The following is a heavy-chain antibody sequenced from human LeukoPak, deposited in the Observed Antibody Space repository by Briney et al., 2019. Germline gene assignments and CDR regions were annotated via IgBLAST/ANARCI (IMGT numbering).Heavy chain of an antibody. CDR3: ARSLGYYDSSGYLDY. J-gene: IGHJ4*02. D-gene: IGHD3-22*01. V-gene: IGHV4-39*01. CDR1: GGSISSSSFY. CDR2: IYYSGNT. Sequence: SETLSLTCTVSGGSISSSSFYWGWIRQPPGKGLEWIGSIYYSGNTYYDPSLKSRVTISVDTSKNQFSLKLTSVTAADTAVYYCARSLGYYDSSGYLDYWGQGTLVTVSS.